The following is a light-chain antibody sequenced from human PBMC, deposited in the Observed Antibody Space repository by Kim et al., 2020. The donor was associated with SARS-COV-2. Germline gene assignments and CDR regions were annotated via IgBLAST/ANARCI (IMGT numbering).Light chain of an antibody. J-gene: IGKJ1*01. Sequence: ARVGDTVTNPCRASQGIGHDLAWYQQKAGTAPTLLIFLTSKLHTGVPSRFSGSSSGADFTLTITSLQPEDFATYYCLQDYDFPWTFGQGTKVDIK. CDR2: LTS. CDR1: QGIGHD. CDR3: LQDYDFPWT. V-gene: IGKV1-6*01.